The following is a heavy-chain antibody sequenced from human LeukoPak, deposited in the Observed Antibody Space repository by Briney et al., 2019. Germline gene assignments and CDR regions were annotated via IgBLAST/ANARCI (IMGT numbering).Heavy chain of an antibody. CDR2: IYYSGST. J-gene: IGHJ6*03. Sequence: PSETLSLTCTVSGGSTSSYYWSWIRQPPGKGLEWIGYIYYSGSTNYNPSLKSRVTISVDTSKKQFSLKLSSVTAADTAVYYCARTFLGYYFYMDVWGKGTTVTVSS. D-gene: IGHD3-3*02. CDR3: ARTFLGYYFYMDV. CDR1: GGSTSSYY. V-gene: IGHV4-59*01.